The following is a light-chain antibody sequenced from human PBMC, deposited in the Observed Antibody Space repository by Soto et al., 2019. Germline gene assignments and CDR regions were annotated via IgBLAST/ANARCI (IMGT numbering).Light chain of an antibody. CDR2: AAS. CDR1: QSISSY. Sequence: DIQMTQSPSSLSASVGDRVTITCRASQSISSYLNWYQQKPGKAPKLLIYAASSLQSGVPSRFSGSGSGTDFTLTISSLQPEDIATYYCQQYDNSPMFTFGRGTKVEI. V-gene: IGKV1-39*01. CDR3: QQYDNSPMFT. J-gene: IGKJ2*01.